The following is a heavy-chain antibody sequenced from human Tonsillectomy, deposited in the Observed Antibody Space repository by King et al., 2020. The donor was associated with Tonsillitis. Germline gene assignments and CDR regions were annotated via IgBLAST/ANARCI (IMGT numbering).Heavy chain of an antibody. CDR2: IDWDDEK. CDR3: TLSQAGSNWFDP. V-gene: IGHV2-70*04. Sequence: VTLKESGPALVKPTQTLTLTCTFSGFSLSTDEMRVSWVRQPPGKALEWLARIDWDDEKFYSTSLKNRLTIPRETSKNQVVLRRTNMDPGDTATYYCTLSQAGSNWFDPWGRGTLVTVSS. D-gene: IGHD5/OR15-5a*01. J-gene: IGHJ5*02. CDR1: GFSLSTDEMR.